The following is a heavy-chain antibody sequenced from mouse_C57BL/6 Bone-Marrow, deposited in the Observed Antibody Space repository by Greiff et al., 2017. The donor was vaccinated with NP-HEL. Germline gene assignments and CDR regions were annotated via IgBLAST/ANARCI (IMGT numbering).Heavy chain of an antibody. Sequence: EVKVEESGGGLVKPGGSLKLSCAASGFTFSDYGMHWVRQAPEKGLEWVAYISSGSSTIYYADTVKGRFTISRDNAKNTLFLQMTSLRSEDTAMYYCARGFSYGYYGYFDVWGTGTTVTVSS. CDR3: ARGFSYGYYGYFDV. CDR2: ISSGSSTI. J-gene: IGHJ1*03. D-gene: IGHD2-2*01. V-gene: IGHV5-17*01. CDR1: GFTFSDYG.